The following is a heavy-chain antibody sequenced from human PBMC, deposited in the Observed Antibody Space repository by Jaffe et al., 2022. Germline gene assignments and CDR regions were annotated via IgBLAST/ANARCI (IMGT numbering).Heavy chain of an antibody. CDR3: AHSPLNYDSSGYYRNWFDP. CDR2: IYWDDDK. J-gene: IGHJ5*02. V-gene: IGHV2-5*02. CDR1: GFSLSTSGVG. Sequence: QITLKESGPTLVKPTQTLTLTCTFSGFSLSTSGVGVGWIRQPPGKALEWLALIYWDDDKRYSPSLKSRLTITKDTSKNQVVLTMTNMDPVDTATYYCAHSPLNYDSSGYYRNWFDPWGQGTLVTVSS. D-gene: IGHD3-22*01.